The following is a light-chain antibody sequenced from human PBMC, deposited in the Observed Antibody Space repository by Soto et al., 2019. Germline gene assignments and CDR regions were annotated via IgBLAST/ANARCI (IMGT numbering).Light chain of an antibody. CDR2: DAS. V-gene: IGKV1-33*01. CDR3: QQYDNLPLT. J-gene: IGKJ4*01. CDR1: QDISNY. Sequence: DIQMTQSPSSLSASVGDSVTLSCQASQDISNYLNWYQQKPGKAPKLLIYDASNLETGVPSRFSGSGSGTDFTFTISSLQPEDIATYYCQQYDNLPLTFGGGTKVDIK.